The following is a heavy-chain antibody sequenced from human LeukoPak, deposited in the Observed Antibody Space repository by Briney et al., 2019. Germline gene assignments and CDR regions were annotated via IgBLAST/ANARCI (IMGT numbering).Heavy chain of an antibody. Sequence: GGSLRLSCAASGFTFSNFWMNWVRQAPGKGLEWVAVIWYDGSNKYYADSVKGRFTISRDNSKNTLYLQMNSLRAEDTAVYYCARERAPYYFDYWGQGTLVTVSS. V-gene: IGHV3-33*08. CDR3: ARERAPYYFDY. CDR2: IWYDGSNK. J-gene: IGHJ4*02. CDR1: GFTFSNFW.